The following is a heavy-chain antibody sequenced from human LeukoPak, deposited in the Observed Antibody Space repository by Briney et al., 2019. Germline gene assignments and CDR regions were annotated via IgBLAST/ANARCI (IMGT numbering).Heavy chain of an antibody. V-gene: IGHV1-2*02. J-gene: IGHJ6*03. CDR1: GYTFTGYY. Sequence: GASVKVSCKASGYTFTGYYMHWVRQAPGQGLEWMGWINPNSGGTNYAQKFQGRVTMTRDTSISTAYMKLSRLRSDDTAVYYCARDRGGSGSPYYYYYMDVWGKGTTVTVSS. CDR3: ARDRGGSGSPYYYYYMDV. D-gene: IGHD3-10*01. CDR2: INPNSGGT.